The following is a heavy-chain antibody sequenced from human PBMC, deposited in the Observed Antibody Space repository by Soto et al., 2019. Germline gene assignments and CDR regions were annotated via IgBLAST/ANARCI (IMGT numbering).Heavy chain of an antibody. Sequence: PGGSLRLSCAASGFTFSSYGMHWVRQAPGKGLEWVAVISYDGSNKYYADSVKGRFTISRDNSKNTLYLQMNSLRAEDTAVYYCAGQYSYGHGYYFDYWGQGTLVTVSS. J-gene: IGHJ4*02. V-gene: IGHV3-30*03. CDR3: AGQYSYGHGYYFDY. D-gene: IGHD5-18*01. CDR1: GFTFSSYG. CDR2: ISYDGSNK.